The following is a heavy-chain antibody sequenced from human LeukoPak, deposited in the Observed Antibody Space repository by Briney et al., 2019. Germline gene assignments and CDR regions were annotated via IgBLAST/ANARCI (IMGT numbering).Heavy chain of an antibody. J-gene: IGHJ6*03. CDR1: GYTFTSYD. Sequence: VASVKVSCKASGYTFTSYDINWVRQATGQGLEWMGWMNPNSGNTGYAQKFQGRVTVTRNTSISTAYMELSSLRSEDTAVYYCARGLNYYGSGSYGYYYYMDVWGKGTTVTVSS. D-gene: IGHD3-10*01. V-gene: IGHV1-8*03. CDR2: MNPNSGNT. CDR3: ARGLNYYGSGSYGYYYYMDV.